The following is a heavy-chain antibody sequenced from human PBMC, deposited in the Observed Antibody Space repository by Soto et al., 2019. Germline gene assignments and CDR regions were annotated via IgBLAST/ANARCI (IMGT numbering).Heavy chain of an antibody. CDR2: IRSKAYGGTT. J-gene: IGHJ4*02. Sequence: GGSLRLSCTASGFTFGDYAMSWFRQAPGKGLEWVGFIRSKAYGGTTEYAASVKGRFTISRDDSKSIAYLQMNSLKTEDTAVYYCTRVLRRGVLEWLSEGAVDYWGQGTLVTVSS. CDR3: TRVLRRGVLEWLSEGAVDY. D-gene: IGHD3-3*01. V-gene: IGHV3-49*03. CDR1: GFTFGDYA.